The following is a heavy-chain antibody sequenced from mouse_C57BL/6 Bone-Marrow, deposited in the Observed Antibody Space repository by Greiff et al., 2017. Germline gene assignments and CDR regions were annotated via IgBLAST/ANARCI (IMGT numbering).Heavy chain of an antibody. CDR1: GYTFTDYY. Sequence: QVQLQQSGAELVRPGASVKLSCKASGYTFTDYYINWVKQRPGQGLEWIARIYPGSGNTYYNEKFKGKATLTAEKSSSTAYMQLSSLTSEDSAVYFCAREGGYLDYWGQGTTLTVSS. CDR2: IYPGSGNT. J-gene: IGHJ2*01. CDR3: AREGGYLDY. V-gene: IGHV1-76*01.